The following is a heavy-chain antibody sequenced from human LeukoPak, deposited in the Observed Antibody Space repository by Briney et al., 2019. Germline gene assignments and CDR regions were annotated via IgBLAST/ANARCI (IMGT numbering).Heavy chain of an antibody. D-gene: IGHD2-15*01. Sequence: GGSLRLSCAASGFTFSSYSMNWVRQAPGKGLEGVSYISSSSSTIYYADSVKGRFTISRDNAKNSLYVQMNSLRVEDTAVYYCTKASAERCLGAFCYPFDHWGQGTLVTVSS. CDR1: GFTFSSYS. V-gene: IGHV3-48*01. J-gene: IGHJ4*02. CDR2: ISSSSSTI. CDR3: TKASAERCLGAFCYPFDH.